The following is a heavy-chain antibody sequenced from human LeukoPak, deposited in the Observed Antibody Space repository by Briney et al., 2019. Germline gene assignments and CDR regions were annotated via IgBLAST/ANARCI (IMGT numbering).Heavy chain of an antibody. J-gene: IGHJ4*02. V-gene: IGHV3-48*03. D-gene: IGHD5-18*01. CDR1: GFSFSSYE. Sequence: GGSLRLSCAASGFSFSSYEMNWVRQAPGKGLEWVSWISTSGSTLNYADSVKGRFTVSRDNARNSLYLQINSLRAEDTAVYYCARDGPGYSFDYWGQGTLVTVSS. CDR3: ARDGPGYSFDY. CDR2: ISTSGSTL.